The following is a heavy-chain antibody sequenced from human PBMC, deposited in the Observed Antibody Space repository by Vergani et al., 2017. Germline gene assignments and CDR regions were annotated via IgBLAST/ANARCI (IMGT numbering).Heavy chain of an antibody. CDR2: IIPIFGTA. CDR1: GGTFSSYA. V-gene: IGHV1-69*01. D-gene: IGHD2-2*01. Sequence: QVQLVQSGAEVKKPGSSVKVSCKASGGTFSSYAISWVRQAPGQGLEWMGGIIPIFGTANYAQKFQGRVTITADDSTSTAYMELSSLRSEDTAVYYCARGYCSSTSCYGDLYYYYYMDVWGKGTTVTVSS. J-gene: IGHJ6*03. CDR3: ARGYCSSTSCYGDLYYYYYMDV.